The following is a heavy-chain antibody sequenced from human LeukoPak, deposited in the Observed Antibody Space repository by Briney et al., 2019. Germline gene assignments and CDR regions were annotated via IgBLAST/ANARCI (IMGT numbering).Heavy chain of an antibody. J-gene: IGHJ5*02. Sequence: PSETLSLTCAVSAYSISSGYYWGWIRQPPGKGLEWIGSFYHSGSTYYNPSLKSRVTISVDTSKNQFSLKLSSVTAADTAVYYCARHDFYSNYPHNWSDPWGQGTLVTVSS. CDR1: AYSISSGYY. V-gene: IGHV4-38-2*01. D-gene: IGHD4-11*01. CDR2: FYHSGST. CDR3: ARHDFYSNYPHNWSDP.